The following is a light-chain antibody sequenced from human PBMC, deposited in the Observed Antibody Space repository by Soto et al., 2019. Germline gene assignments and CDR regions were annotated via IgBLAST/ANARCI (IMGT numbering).Light chain of an antibody. J-gene: IGLJ1*01. CDR3: CSYTRSGTLI. V-gene: IGLV2-14*01. Sequence: QSALTQPASASGSPGQSITISCVGTSGDIGDYTYVSWYQQHPGKVPKVIIYDVSNRPSGVSYRFSGTKSGNTASLTVSGLQAEDEADYYCCSYTRSGTLIFGTGTKVTVL. CDR2: DVS. CDR1: SGDIGDYTY.